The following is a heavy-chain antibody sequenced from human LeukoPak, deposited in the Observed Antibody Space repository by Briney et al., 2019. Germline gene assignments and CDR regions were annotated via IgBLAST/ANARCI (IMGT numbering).Heavy chain of an antibody. CDR3: ASTQRGDYFDY. D-gene: IGHD2-15*01. V-gene: IGHV3-48*03. CDR2: ISSSGSTI. J-gene: IGHJ4*02. CDR1: GFTFSSYE. Sequence: GGSLRLSCAASGFTFSSYEMNWVRQAPGKGLEWVSYISSSGSTIYYADSVKGRFTISRDKSKNTLYLQMNSLRAEDTAVYYCASTQRGDYFDYWGQGTLVTVSS.